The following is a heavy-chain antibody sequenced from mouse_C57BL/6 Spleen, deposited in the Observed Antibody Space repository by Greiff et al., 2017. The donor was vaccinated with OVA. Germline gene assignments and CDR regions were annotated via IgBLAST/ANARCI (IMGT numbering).Heavy chain of an antibody. Sequence: EVKVVESGGGLVKPGGSLKLSCAASGFTFSDYGMHWVRQAPEKGLEWVAYISSGSSTIYYADTVKGQFTISRDNATNTQFLQMTSLRSEDTAMYDCARTEYERGRSSLAKDYWGQGTSVTVSA. CDR1: GFTFSDYG. D-gene: IGHD1-1*01. V-gene: IGHV5-17*01. CDR2: ISSGSSTI. CDR3: ARTEYERGRSSLAKDY. J-gene: IGHJ4*01.